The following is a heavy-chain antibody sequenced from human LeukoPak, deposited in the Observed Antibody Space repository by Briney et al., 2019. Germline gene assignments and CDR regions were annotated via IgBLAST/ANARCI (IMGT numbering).Heavy chain of an antibody. CDR1: GGSFSGYY. Sequence: PSETLSLTCAVYGGSFSGYYWSWIRQPPGKGLGWIGEINHSGNTNYNPSLKSRVTISVDTSKNQFSLKLSSVTAADTAVYYCARVGEWLLPYDNWGQGTLVTVSS. D-gene: IGHD3-22*01. CDR2: INHSGNT. J-gene: IGHJ4*02. CDR3: ARVGEWLLPYDN. V-gene: IGHV4-34*01.